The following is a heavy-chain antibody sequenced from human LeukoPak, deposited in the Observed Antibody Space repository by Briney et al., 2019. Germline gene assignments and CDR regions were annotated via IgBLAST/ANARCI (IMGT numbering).Heavy chain of an antibody. D-gene: IGHD3-3*01. CDR2: ISAYNGNT. J-gene: IGHJ6*03. CDR3: ARGNVLRFLEWLPGYMDV. V-gene: IGHV1-18*01. CDR1: GYTFTSYG. Sequence: ASVKVSCKASGYTFTSYGISWVRQAPGQGLEWMGWISAYNGNTNYAQKLQGRVTMTTDTSTSTAYMELRSLRSDDTAVYYCARGNVLRFLEWLPGYMDVWGKGTTVTVSS.